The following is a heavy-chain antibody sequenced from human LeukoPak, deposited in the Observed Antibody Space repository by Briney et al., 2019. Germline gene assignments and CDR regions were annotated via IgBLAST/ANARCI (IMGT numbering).Heavy chain of an antibody. V-gene: IGHV3-7*01. CDR3: ARRGYHDSSGYDY. D-gene: IGHD3-22*01. CDR2: IKQDGSEK. Sequence: GGSLRLSCAASGFTFSSYWMSWVRQAPGKGLEWVANIKQDGSEKYYVDSVKGRFTISRDNARNSLYLQMNSLRAEDTAVYYCARRGYHDSSGYDYWGQGALVTVSS. J-gene: IGHJ4*02. CDR1: GFTFSSYW.